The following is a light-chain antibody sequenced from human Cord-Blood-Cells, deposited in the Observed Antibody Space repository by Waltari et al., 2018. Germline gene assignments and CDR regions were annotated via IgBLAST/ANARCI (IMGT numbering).Light chain of an antibody. Sequence: QSALTQPASVSGSPGQSITISCTGTSSDVGSYNLVSWYQQHPGKAPKLMIYEGSKRPSGFTDRFSVAKSGKKASLTSAGLRAEDEADYYCCSDAVSSTHWVFGGGTKLTVL. CDR2: EGS. CDR1: SSDVGSYNL. CDR3: CSDAVSSTHWV. J-gene: IGLJ3*02. V-gene: IGLV2-23*01.